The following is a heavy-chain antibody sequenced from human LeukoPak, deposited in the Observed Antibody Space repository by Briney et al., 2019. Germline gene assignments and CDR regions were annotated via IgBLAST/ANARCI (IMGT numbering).Heavy chain of an antibody. CDR2: IIPIFGTA. J-gene: IGHJ6*03. V-gene: IGHV1-69*05. Sequence: SVKVSCKASGGTFSSYAISWVRQAPGQGLEWMGGIIPIFGTANYAQKFQGRVTITTDESTSTAYMELSSLRSEDTAVYYCARGKEGFNYYYYYYHQDVWGKGTTVTVSS. CDR3: ARGKEGFNYYYYYYHQDV. CDR1: GGTFSSYA. D-gene: IGHD5-24*01.